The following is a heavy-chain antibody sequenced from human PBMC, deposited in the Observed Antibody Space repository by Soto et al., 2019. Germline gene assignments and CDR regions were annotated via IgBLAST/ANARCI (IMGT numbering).Heavy chain of an antibody. CDR1: GGSITGYY. Sequence: QVQLQESGPGLVQPSETLSLTCTVSGGSITGYYWSWIRQPPGKGPEWIGNIHYSGSTNYNPSLKSRVPISVDTSKNKFSLRLSSVTAAETAVYYCARHSYYSNPLRFDPWGQGTLVTVSS. D-gene: IGHD4-4*01. V-gene: IGHV4-59*08. CDR2: IHYSGST. J-gene: IGHJ5*02. CDR3: ARHSYYSNPLRFDP.